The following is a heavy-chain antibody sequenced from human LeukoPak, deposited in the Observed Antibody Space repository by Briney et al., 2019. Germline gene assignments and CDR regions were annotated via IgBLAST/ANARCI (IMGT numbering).Heavy chain of an antibody. J-gene: IGHJ3*02. CDR1: GYTFTGYY. Sequence: GASVKVSCKASGYTFTGYYMHWVRQAPGQGLEWMGWINPISGGTNYAQKFQGRVTMTRDTSISTAYMELSRLTSGDAAVYYCARDWYYGSGSRDAFDIWGQGTMVTVSS. D-gene: IGHD3-10*01. CDR2: INPISGGT. CDR3: ARDWYYGSGSRDAFDI. V-gene: IGHV1-2*02.